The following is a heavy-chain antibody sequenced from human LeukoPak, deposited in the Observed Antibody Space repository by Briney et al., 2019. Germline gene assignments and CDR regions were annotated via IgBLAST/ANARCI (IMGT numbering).Heavy chain of an antibody. J-gene: IGHJ4*02. V-gene: IGHV1-8*01. CDR3: ARSIVGVRKRNDY. Sequence: ASVKVSCKASGYTFTSYDIIWVRQASGQGLEWMGWMNPNSGHTGYAQKFQGRVTMTRTTSISTAYMELTSLTSEDSAVYYCARSIVGVRKRNDYWGQGTLVTVSS. D-gene: IGHD1-26*01. CDR2: MNPNSGHT. CDR1: GYTFTSYD.